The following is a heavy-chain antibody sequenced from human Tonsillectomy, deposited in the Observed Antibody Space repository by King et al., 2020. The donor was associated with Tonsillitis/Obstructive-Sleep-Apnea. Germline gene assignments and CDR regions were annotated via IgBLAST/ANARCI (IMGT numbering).Heavy chain of an antibody. D-gene: IGHD3-22*01. CDR2: ISTYNGNT. V-gene: IGHV1-18*01. J-gene: IGHJ4*02. CDR1: GYTFTSYG. Sequence: VQLVESGAEMKKPGASVKVSCKASGYTFTSYGISWVRQAPGQGLEWMGWISTYNGNTNYAQNLQGRVTMTTDTSTSTAYLYLRSLRSDDTAVYYCARDSMRHYVDSSDSSGYYTFASWGQGTLVTVSS. CDR3: ARDSMRHYVDSSDSSGYYTFAS.